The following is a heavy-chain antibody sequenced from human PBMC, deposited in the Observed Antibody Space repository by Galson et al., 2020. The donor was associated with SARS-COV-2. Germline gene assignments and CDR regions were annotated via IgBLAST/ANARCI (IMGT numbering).Heavy chain of an antibody. CDR2: IDWDDDK. J-gene: IGHJ5*02. Sequence: SGPTLVKPTQTLTLTCTFSGFSLPTSGMCVSWVRQTPGKALAWLARIDWDDDKSYRPSLRTRLTISKDTTKNQVVLMLTNMDAADTGSYFCARTVIPGCGGNWIDAWGKGTTVTVSS. CDR1: GFSLPTSGMC. D-gene: IGHD3-16*02. CDR3: ARTVIPGCGGNWIDA. V-gene: IGHV2-70*11.